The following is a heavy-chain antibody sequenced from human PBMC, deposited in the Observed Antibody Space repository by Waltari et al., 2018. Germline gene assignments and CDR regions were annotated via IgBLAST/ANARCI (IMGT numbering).Heavy chain of an antibody. CDR3: ARVSTVTDY. CDR1: GGSISSSSDY. Sequence: QLQLQESGPGLVKPSETLSLTCTVPGGSISSSSDYWGWIRQPPGKGLEWIGSIYYSGSTYYNPSLKSRVTISVDTSKNQFSLKLSSVTAADTAVYYCARVSTVTDYWGQGTLVTVSS. D-gene: IGHD4-17*01. J-gene: IGHJ4*02. CDR2: IYYSGST. V-gene: IGHV4-39*07.